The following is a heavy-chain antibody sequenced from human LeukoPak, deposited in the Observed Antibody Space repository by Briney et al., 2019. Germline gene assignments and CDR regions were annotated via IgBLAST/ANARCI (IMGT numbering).Heavy chain of an antibody. CDR2: INHSGST. D-gene: IGHD3-10*01. Sequence: SETLSLTCTVSGGSISSGDYYWSWIRQPPGKGLEWIGEINHSGSTNYNPSLKSRVTISVDTSKNQFSLKLSSVTAADTAVYYCARGPYGSGSYYNVIRDYWGQGTLVTVSS. CDR3: ARGPYGSGSYYNVIRDY. V-gene: IGHV4-39*07. J-gene: IGHJ4*02. CDR1: GGSISSGDYY.